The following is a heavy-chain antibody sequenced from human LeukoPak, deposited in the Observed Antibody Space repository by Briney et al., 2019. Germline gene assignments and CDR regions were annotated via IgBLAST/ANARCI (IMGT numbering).Heavy chain of an antibody. CDR1: GFTVSSNY. D-gene: IGHD2-15*01. V-gene: IGHV3-53*01. CDR3: AGEMGSAILGQRYYYIDV. CDR2: IYSGGST. J-gene: IGHJ6*03. Sequence: GGSLRLSCAASGFTVSSNYMSWVRQAPGKGLEWVSVIYSGGSTYYADSVKGRFTISRDNSKNTLYLQMNSLRAEDTAVYYCAGEMGSAILGQRYYYIDVWGKGTTVTVSS.